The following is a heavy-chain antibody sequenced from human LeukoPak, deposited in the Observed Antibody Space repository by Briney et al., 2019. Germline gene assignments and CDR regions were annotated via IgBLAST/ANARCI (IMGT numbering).Heavy chain of an antibody. CDR3: ARAYQPLGGLSFPDS. J-gene: IGHJ5*01. Sequence: ASVKVSCKASGYSFTHNAMNWVRQAPGQGLEWMGWINTNTGNPTYAQGFTGRFVFSLDTSVSTAYLQISSLKAEDTAVYYCARAYQPLGGLSFPDSWGQGTLVTVSS. D-gene: IGHD3-16*02. V-gene: IGHV7-4-1*02. CDR2: INTNTGNP. CDR1: GYSFTHNA.